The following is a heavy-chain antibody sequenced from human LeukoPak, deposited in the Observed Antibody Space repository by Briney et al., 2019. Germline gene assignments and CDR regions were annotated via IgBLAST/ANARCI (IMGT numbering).Heavy chain of an antibody. J-gene: IGHJ5*02. CDR2: GNHSGST. V-gene: IGHV4-34*01. D-gene: IGHD3-16*01. CDR1: DGSFGPYY. CDR3: ARHYGP. Sequence: SETLSLTCAVSDGSFGPYYWSWIRQPPGKGLEYIGEGNHSGSTNYNPSLKGRVTISVDKSKNQFSLRLSSLTAADTAVYCARHYGPWGQGTLVTVSS.